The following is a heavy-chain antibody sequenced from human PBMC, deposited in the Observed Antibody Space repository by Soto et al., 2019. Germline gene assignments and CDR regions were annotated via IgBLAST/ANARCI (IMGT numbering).Heavy chain of an antibody. Sequence: PGESLKISCKGSGYSFTSYWIGWVRQMPGKGLEWMGIIYPGDSDTRYSPSFQGQVTISADKSISTAYLQWSSLKASDTAMYYCAKDQEFGGSYYYYDMDVWGKGTTVTVSS. CDR3: AKDQEFGGSYYYYDMDV. J-gene: IGHJ6*03. V-gene: IGHV5-51*01. D-gene: IGHD2-15*01. CDR1: GYSFTSYW. CDR2: IYPGDSDT.